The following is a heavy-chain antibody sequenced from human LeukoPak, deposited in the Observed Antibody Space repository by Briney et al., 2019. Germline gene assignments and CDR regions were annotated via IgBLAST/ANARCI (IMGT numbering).Heavy chain of an antibody. V-gene: IGHV3-11*06. D-gene: IGHD3-10*01. CDR1: GFTFSDYY. CDR2: ISSSSSYT. CDR3: AGFGELFYYYYGMDV. Sequence: GESLRLSCAASGFTFSDYYMSWIRQAPGKCLEWVSYISSSSSYTNYADSVKGRFTISRDNARNSLYLQMNSLRAEDTAVYYCAGFGELFYYYYGMDVWGKGTTVTVSS. J-gene: IGHJ6*04.